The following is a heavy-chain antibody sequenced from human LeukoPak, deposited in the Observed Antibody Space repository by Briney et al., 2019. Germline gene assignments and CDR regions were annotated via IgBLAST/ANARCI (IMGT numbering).Heavy chain of an antibody. V-gene: IGHV4-59*01. CDR3: ARVTGYRIEDYFDY. CDR1: DDSITMYY. D-gene: IGHD6-13*01. J-gene: IGHJ4*02. Sequence: SETLSLTCSVSDDSITMYYWTWIRQPPGRGLECIGYVDHTGSTNFNPSLNGRVSISRDTSKNLFSLRMRSVTAADTAVYFCARVTGYRIEDYFDYWGEGTLVTVSS. CDR2: VDHTGST.